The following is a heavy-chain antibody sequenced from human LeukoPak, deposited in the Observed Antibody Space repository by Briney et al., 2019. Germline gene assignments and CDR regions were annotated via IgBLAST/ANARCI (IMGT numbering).Heavy chain of an antibody. V-gene: IGHV1-2*02. D-gene: IGHD4-17*01. J-gene: IGHJ4*02. Sequence: ASVKVSCKASGYTLTGYFMHWVRQAPGQGLEWMGWINPNSGGTNYAQKLQGRVTMTRDTSISTAYMELSRLRSDDTAVYFCARGDYGDYWTDYWGQGTLVTVSS. CDR1: GYTLTGYF. CDR3: ARGDYGDYWTDY. CDR2: INPNSGGT.